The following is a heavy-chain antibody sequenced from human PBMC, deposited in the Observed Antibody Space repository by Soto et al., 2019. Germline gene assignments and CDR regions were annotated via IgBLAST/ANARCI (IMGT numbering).Heavy chain of an antibody. V-gene: IGHV1-8*01. CDR3: ARRAETNGWNGFGADKYYFDF. D-gene: IGHD1-1*01. CDR1: GYTFTSYD. J-gene: IGHJ4*02. Sequence: QVPLVQSGAEVRKPGASVKVSCEASGYTFTSYDIYWVRQATGQGLEWMGWMNPNTGNSGYAQKFQGRVTMTSDTSIRTAHMELSSLRSEDTAVYYCARRAETNGWNGFGADKYYFDFWGQGTLVTVSS. CDR2: MNPNTGNS.